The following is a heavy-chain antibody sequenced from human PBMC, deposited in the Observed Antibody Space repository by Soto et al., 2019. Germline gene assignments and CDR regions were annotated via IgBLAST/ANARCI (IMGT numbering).Heavy chain of an antibody. D-gene: IGHD4-17*01. V-gene: IGHV4-39*01. J-gene: IGHJ4*02. CDR1: GGSISSSSYY. CDR3: ARQVYGDPAFDY. Sequence: QLQLQESGPGLVKPSETLSLTCTVSGGSISSSSYYWGWLRQPPGKGLEWIGSIYYSGSTYYNPSLKSRVTISVDTSKNQFSLKLSSVTAADTAVYYCARQVYGDPAFDYWGQGTLVTVSS. CDR2: IYYSGST.